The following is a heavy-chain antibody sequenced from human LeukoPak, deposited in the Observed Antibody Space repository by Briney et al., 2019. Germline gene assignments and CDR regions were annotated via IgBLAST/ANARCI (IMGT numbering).Heavy chain of an antibody. CDR1: GFTFTSHW. Sequence: GGSLRLSCAASGFTFTSHWMSWVRQAPGKGLEWVAFIRYDGSNKYYADSVKGRFTISRDNSKNTLYLQMKSLRAEDTAVYYCARSTGALDYWGQGTLVTVSS. CDR3: ARSTGALDY. D-gene: IGHD1-26*01. CDR2: IRYDGSNK. V-gene: IGHV3-30*02. J-gene: IGHJ4*02.